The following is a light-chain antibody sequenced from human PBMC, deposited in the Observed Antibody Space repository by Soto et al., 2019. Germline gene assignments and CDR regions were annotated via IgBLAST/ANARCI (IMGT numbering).Light chain of an antibody. Sequence: ETVMTQSPATLSLSPGERATLSCRASQSVTTNLAWYQQKPGQAPRLLISGASTRATGIPVRFSGSGSGTEFTLTISSLQSEDFAIYYCQQYNNWPPITFGQGTRLEIK. V-gene: IGKV3-15*01. CDR1: QSVTTN. CDR3: QQYNNWPPIT. J-gene: IGKJ5*01. CDR2: GAS.